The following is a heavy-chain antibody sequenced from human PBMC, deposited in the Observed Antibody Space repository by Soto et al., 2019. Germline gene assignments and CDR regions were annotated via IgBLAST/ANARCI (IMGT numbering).Heavy chain of an antibody. D-gene: IGHD1-26*01. CDR1: GGSISSGGYY. V-gene: IGHV4-31*03. CDR3: ARGSEVGATLFDY. CDR2: IYYSGST. J-gene: IGHJ4*02. Sequence: QVQLQESGPGLVKPSQTLSLTCTVSGGSISSGGYYWSWIRQHPGKGLEWIGYIYYSGSTYYNPSLLRRVTISVDTSKIQFSLKLSSVTAADTAVYYCARGSEVGATLFDYWGQGTLVTVSS.